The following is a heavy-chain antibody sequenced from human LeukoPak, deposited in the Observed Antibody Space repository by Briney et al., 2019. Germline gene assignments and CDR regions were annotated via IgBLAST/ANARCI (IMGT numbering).Heavy chain of an antibody. J-gene: IGHJ5*02. V-gene: IGHV4-34*01. CDR3: ARGLQYCSRTSCLGRFDP. Sequence: PSETLSLTCAVYGGSFSGYYWSWIRQPPGKGLEWIGEINHSGSTNYNPSLKSRVTISVDTSKNQFSLKLSSVTAADTAVYYCARGLQYCSRTSCLGRFDPWGQGTLVTVSS. D-gene: IGHD2-2*01. CDR2: INHSGST. CDR1: GGSFSGYY.